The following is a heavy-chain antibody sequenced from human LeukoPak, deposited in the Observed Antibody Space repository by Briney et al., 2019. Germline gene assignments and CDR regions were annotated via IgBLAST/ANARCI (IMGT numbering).Heavy chain of an antibody. J-gene: IGHJ4*02. CDR2: ISYDGSNK. CDR1: GFTFSNYA. Sequence: GRSLRLSCAASGFTFSNYAMHWVRQAPGKGLEWVAVISYDGSNKYYADSVKGRFTISRDNSKNTLYLQMNSLRAEDTAVYYCARDLYYFDYWGQGTLVTVSS. V-gene: IGHV3-30-3*01. CDR3: ARDLYYFDY.